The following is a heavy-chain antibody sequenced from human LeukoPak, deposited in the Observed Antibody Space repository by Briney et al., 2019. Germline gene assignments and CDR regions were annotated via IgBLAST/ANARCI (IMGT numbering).Heavy chain of an antibody. J-gene: IGHJ3*02. CDR3: AKDFLPQGGDPDAFDI. Sequence: GGSLRLSCAASGFTFSSYAMHWVRQAPGKGLEWVAVISYDGSNKYYADSVKGRFTISRDNSRNTLYLQMNSLRAEDTAVYYCAKDFLPQGGDPDAFDIWGRGTMVTVSS. D-gene: IGHD2-21*02. V-gene: IGHV3-30-3*01. CDR2: ISYDGSNK. CDR1: GFTFSSYA.